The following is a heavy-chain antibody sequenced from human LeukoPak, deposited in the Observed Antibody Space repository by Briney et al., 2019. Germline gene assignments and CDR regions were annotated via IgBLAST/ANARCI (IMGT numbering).Heavy chain of an antibody. Sequence: SGGSLRLSCAASGFTFSSYAMSWVRQAPGKGLEGVSAISGSGGSTYYADSVKGRFTISRDNSKNTLYLQMNSLRAEDAAVYYCAKDQGYMVRGWGQGTLVTVSS. CDR1: GFTFSSYA. D-gene: IGHD3-10*01. J-gene: IGHJ4*02. CDR2: ISGSGGST. V-gene: IGHV3-23*01. CDR3: AKDQGYMVRG.